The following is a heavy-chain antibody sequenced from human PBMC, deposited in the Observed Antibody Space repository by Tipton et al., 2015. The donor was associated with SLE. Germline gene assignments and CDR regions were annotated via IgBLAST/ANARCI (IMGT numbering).Heavy chain of an antibody. Sequence: TLSLTCTVSGGSISSYYWSWIRQPPGKGLEWIGYIYYSGSTNYNPSLKSRVTISVDTSKNRFSLKLSSVTAADTAVYYCARWAGPTVNFDYWGQGTLVTVPS. CDR1: GGSISSYY. V-gene: IGHV4-59*07. CDR3: ARWAGPTVNFDY. CDR2: IYYSGST. D-gene: IGHD4-11*01. J-gene: IGHJ4*02.